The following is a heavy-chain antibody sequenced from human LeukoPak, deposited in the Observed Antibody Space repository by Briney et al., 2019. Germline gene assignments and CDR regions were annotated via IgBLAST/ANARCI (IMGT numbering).Heavy chain of an antibody. CDR1: SGSISSYF. CDR3: ATWYFSRFDP. J-gene: IGHJ5*02. CDR2: MKYSGST. D-gene: IGHD3-3*01. Sequence: PSETLSLTCSVSSGSISSYFWSWIRQPPGKGLEWIAYMKYSGSTNYNSSLKSRVTISIDTSKNQFSLKLTSLTAADTAVYYCATWYFSRFDPWGQGTLVTVSS. V-gene: IGHV4-59*08.